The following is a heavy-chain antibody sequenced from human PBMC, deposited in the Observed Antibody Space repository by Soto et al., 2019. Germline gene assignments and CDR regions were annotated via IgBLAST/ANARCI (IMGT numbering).Heavy chain of an antibody. CDR2: ISGSGGST. CDR1: GFTFSSYA. D-gene: IGHD5-18*01. Sequence: EVQLLESGGGLVQPGGSLRLSCAASGFTFSSYAMSWVRQAPGKGLEWVSAISGSGGSTYYAHSVKGRFTISRDNSKNTLYLQMNSLRAEDTAVYYCAKGDSYGHRASEFDPWGQGTLVTVSS. J-gene: IGHJ5*02. CDR3: AKGDSYGHRASEFDP. V-gene: IGHV3-23*01.